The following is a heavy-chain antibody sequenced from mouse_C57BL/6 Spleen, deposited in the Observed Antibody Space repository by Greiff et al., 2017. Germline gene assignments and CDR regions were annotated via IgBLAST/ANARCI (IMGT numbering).Heavy chain of an antibody. V-gene: IGHV5-17*01. Sequence: VQLKEPGGGLVKPGASLKLSCAASGFTFSDYGMHWVRQAPEQGLEWVAYISSGSSTIYYEDKVKGRSTMSRDNATNTPFLQMTSLRSEDTAVYYCARGDNPEGWFAYWGQGTLVTVSA. CDR3: ARGDNPEGWFAY. J-gene: IGHJ3*01. CDR1: GFTFSDYG. CDR2: ISSGSSTI. D-gene: IGHD1-3*01.